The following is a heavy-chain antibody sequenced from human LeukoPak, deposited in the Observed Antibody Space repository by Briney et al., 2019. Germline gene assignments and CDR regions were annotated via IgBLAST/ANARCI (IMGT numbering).Heavy chain of an antibody. CDR3: ARRGFCTSTSCYVFDH. CDR2: IYYSGST. V-gene: IGHV4-59*08. J-gene: IGHJ4*02. CDR1: GGSISSYY. D-gene: IGHD2-2*01. Sequence: PSETLSLTCTVSGGSISSYYWSWIRQSPGKGLEYIGHIYYSGSTNYSPSLKSRVTISVDTSKNQFSLNLSSVTAADTAVYYCARRGFCTSTSCYVFDHWGQATLVTVSP.